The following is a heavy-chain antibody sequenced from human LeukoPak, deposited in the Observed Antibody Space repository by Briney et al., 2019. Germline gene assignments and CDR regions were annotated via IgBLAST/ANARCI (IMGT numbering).Heavy chain of an antibody. CDR1: GFTLSRYG. Sequence: PGGSLRLSCAASGFTLSRYGMHWVREAPGKGLEWVAFIRYDGSNEYYADSVKGRFTISRDNSKNTLHLQMNSLRVEDTSVYYCAREISMFVNAFDLWGQGTLVAVSS. V-gene: IGHV3-30*02. CDR2: IRYDGSNE. CDR3: AREISMFVNAFDL. D-gene: IGHD3-10*02. J-gene: IGHJ3*01.